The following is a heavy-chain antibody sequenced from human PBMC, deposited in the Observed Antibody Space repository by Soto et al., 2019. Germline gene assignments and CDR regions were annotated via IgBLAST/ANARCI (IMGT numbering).Heavy chain of an antibody. CDR2: ISYDGSNK. J-gene: IGHJ6*02. Sequence: LRLSCAASGFTFSSYGMHWVRQAPDKGLEWVAVISYDGSNKYYADSVKGRFTISRDNSKNTLYLQMNSLRAEDTAVYYCAKDVVVGATPGLGDYYYYYGMDVWGQGTTVTVSS. V-gene: IGHV3-30*18. D-gene: IGHD1-26*01. CDR1: GFTFSSYG. CDR3: AKDVVVGATPGLGDYYYYYGMDV.